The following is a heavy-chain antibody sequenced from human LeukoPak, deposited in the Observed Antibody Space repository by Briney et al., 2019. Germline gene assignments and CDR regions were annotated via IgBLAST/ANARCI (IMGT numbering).Heavy chain of an antibody. CDR1: GLTFSSSW. J-gene: IGHJ4*02. CDR3: ARDLAYSRLDY. V-gene: IGHV3-7*01. D-gene: IGHD5-18*01. CDR2: INPDGNKK. Sequence: GGSLRLSCAVSGLTFSSSWMDWVRQAPGKGLEWVASINPDGNKKYSADSVKGRFTISRDNAENSLYLQMNSLRVEDTAFYYCARDLAYSRLDYWGQGALVTVSS.